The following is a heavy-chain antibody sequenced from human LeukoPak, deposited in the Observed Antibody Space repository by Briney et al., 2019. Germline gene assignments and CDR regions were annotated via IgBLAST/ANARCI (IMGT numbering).Heavy chain of an antibody. J-gene: IGHJ4*02. CDR1: GFTFDDYA. V-gene: IGHV3-9*01. D-gene: IGHD2-21*02. Sequence: PGGSLRLSCAASGFTFDDYAMHWVRHAPGKGLEWVSGISWNSGSIGYADSVKGRFTISRDNAKNSLYLQMNSLRAEDTALYYCAKDIRLPGGGDLYYFDYWGQGTLVTVSS. CDR3: AKDIRLPGGGDLYYFDY. CDR2: ISWNSGSI.